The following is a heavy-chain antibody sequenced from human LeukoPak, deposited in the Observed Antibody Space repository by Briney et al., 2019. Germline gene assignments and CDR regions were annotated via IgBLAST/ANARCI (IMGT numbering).Heavy chain of an antibody. CDR2: IIPIFGTA. V-gene: IGHV1-69*13. CDR1: GYTFTAYY. Sequence: GASVKVSCKASGYTFTAYYMHWVRQAPGQGLEWMGGIIPIFGTANYAQKFQGRVTITADESTSTAYMELSSLRSEDTAVYYCARGLRLGELSYPWDYWGQGTLVTVSS. D-gene: IGHD3-16*02. CDR3: ARGLRLGELSYPWDY. J-gene: IGHJ4*02.